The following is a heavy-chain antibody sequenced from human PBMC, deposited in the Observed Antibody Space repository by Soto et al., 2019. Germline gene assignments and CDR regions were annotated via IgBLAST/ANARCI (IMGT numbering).Heavy chain of an antibody. J-gene: IGHJ6*02. V-gene: IGHV1-69*13. Sequence: SVKVSCKSSGGTFSSYAISWVRQAPGQGLEWMGGIIPIFGTANYAQKFQGRVTITADESTSTAYMELSSLRSEDTAVYYCARKYSSSWGVYYYYGMDVWGQGTTVTVSS. CDR2: IIPIFGTA. D-gene: IGHD6-13*01. CDR1: GGTFSSYA. CDR3: ARKYSSSWGVYYYYGMDV.